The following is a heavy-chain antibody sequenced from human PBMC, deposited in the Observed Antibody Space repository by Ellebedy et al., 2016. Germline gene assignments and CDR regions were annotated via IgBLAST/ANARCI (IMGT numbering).Heavy chain of an antibody. Sequence: GESLKISXAASGFTFSSYGMHWVRQAPGKGLEWVAVIWYDGSNQYYADSVKGRFTISRDNSKNTLYLQMGSLRTEDMAVYYCARVGALTLDYWGQGTLVTVSS. CDR3: ARVGALTLDY. CDR1: GFTFSSYG. D-gene: IGHD3-16*01. CDR2: IWYDGSNQ. J-gene: IGHJ4*02. V-gene: IGHV3-33*01.